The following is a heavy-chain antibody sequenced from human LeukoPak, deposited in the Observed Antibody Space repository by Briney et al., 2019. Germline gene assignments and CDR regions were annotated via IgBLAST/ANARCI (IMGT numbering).Heavy chain of an antibody. CDR3: AKGEAAAGTDLVDY. D-gene: IGHD6-13*01. V-gene: IGHV3-23*01. Sequence: GGSLRLSCAASGFTFSSYAMSWVRQAPGKGLEWVSAISGSGGSTYYADSVKGRLTISRDNSKNTLYLQMNSLRAEDTAVYYCAKGEAAAGTDLVDYWGQGTLVTVSS. J-gene: IGHJ4*02. CDR1: GFTFSSYA. CDR2: ISGSGGST.